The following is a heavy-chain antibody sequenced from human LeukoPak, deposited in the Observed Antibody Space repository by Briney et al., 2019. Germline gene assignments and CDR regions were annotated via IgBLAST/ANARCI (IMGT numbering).Heavy chain of an antibody. Sequence: PGGSLRLSCAASGFTFSNSAMSWVHQAPGKGLEWVSTLSGSGITTYYADSVKGRFTISRDNSMNTLYLQMNTLRAEDSALYYCAKGIYSSGWSYFDYWGHGTLVTVSS. D-gene: IGHD6-19*01. V-gene: IGHV3-23*01. CDR1: GFTFSNSA. CDR3: AKGIYSSGWSYFDY. J-gene: IGHJ4*01. CDR2: LSGSGITT.